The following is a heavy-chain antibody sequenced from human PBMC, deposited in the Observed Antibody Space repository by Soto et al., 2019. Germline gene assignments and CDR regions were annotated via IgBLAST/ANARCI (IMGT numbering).Heavy chain of an antibody. D-gene: IGHD6-19*01. CDR3: AREGAVAGRVGYFDY. J-gene: IGHJ4*02. Sequence: QVQLVQSGAEVKKPGASVKVSCKASGYTFTGYYMHWVRQAPGQGLEWMGWINPNSGGTNYAQNFQGWVTMTRDTSISTAYMELSRLRSDDTAVYYCAREGAVAGRVGYFDYWGQGTLVTVSS. CDR1: GYTFTGYY. CDR2: INPNSGGT. V-gene: IGHV1-2*04.